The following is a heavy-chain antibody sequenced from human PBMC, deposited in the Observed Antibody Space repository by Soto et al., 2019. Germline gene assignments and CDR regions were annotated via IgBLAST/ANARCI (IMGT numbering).Heavy chain of an antibody. D-gene: IGHD2-2*01. CDR2: INAGNGNT. CDR1: GYTFTSYA. CDR3: AREGYCSSTSCSTLFDI. J-gene: IGHJ3*02. Sequence: GASVKVSCKASGYTFTSYAMHWVRQAPGQRLEWMGWINAGNGNTKYSQKFQGRVTITRHTSTSTAYMELRSLRSDDTAVYYCAREGYCSSTSCSTLFDIWGQGTMVTVSS. V-gene: IGHV1-3*01.